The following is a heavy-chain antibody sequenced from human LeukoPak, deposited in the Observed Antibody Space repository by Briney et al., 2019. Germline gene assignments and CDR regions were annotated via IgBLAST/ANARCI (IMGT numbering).Heavy chain of an antibody. D-gene: IGHD6-13*01. CDR2: ISSSSSYI. CDR3: ARDRYSSSWPYYYYYYMDV. Sequence: SGGSLRLSCAASGFTFSSYSMNWVRQAPGKGLEWVSSISSSSSYIYYADSVKGRFTISRDNAKNSLYLQMNSLRAEDTAVYYCARDRYSSSWPYYYYYYMDVWGKGTTVTVSS. J-gene: IGHJ6*03. CDR1: GFTFSSYS. V-gene: IGHV3-21*01.